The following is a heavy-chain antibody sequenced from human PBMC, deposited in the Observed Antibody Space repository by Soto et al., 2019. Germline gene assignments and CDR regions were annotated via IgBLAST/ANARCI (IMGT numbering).Heavy chain of an antibody. J-gene: IGHJ4*02. CDR3: ARNKFTGLFDY. V-gene: IGHV4-34*01. D-gene: IGHD2-8*02. CDR2: INHSGST. CDR1: GGSFSGYY. Sequence: QVQLQQWGAGLLKPSETLSLTCAVYGGSFSGYYWTWIRQPPGTGLEWIGEINHSGSTNYNPSLKSRVTITVDSSKNQFSLKLTSVTVADTAVYYCARNKFTGLFDYWGQGTLVTVSS.